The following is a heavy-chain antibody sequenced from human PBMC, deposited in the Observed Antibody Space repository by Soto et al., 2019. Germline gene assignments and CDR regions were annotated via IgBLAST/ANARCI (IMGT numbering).Heavy chain of an antibody. CDR1: GYTFTSYD. Sequence: GASVTVSCKASGYTFTSYDINWVRQATGQGLEWMGWMNPNSGNTGYAQKFQGRVTMTRNTSISTAYMELSSLRSEDTAVYYCARAKAATRYCSGGSCRYSNWFDPWGQGTLVTVSS. CDR2: MNPNSGNT. CDR3: ARAKAATRYCSGGSCRYSNWFDP. D-gene: IGHD2-15*01. V-gene: IGHV1-8*01. J-gene: IGHJ5*02.